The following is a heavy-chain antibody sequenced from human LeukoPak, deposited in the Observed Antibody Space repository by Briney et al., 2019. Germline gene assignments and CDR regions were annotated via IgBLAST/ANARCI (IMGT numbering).Heavy chain of an antibody. CDR2: ISGSGGST. Sequence: GGSLRFSCAASGFTFSSYGMSWVRQAPGKGLEWVSAISGSGGSTYYADSVKGRFTISRDNSKNTLYLQMNSLRAEDTAVYYCATFPVGYCSGGSCYSGWFDPWGQGTLVTVSS. CDR1: GFTFSSYG. D-gene: IGHD2-15*01. CDR3: ATFPVGYCSGGSCYSGWFDP. V-gene: IGHV3-23*01. J-gene: IGHJ5*02.